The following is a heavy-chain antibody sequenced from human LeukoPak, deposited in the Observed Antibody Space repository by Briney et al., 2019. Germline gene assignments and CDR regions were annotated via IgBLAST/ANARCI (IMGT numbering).Heavy chain of an antibody. V-gene: IGHV3-30-3*01. CDR2: ISYDGSNK. CDR3: ARDLGGYCSGGSCY. Sequence: GGSLRLSCAASGFTFSSYAMSWARQAPGKGLEWVAVISYDGSNKYYADSVKGRFTISRDNSKNTPYLQMNSLRAEDTAVYYCARDLGGYCSGGSCYWGQGTLVTVSS. J-gene: IGHJ4*02. D-gene: IGHD2-15*01. CDR1: GFTFSSYA.